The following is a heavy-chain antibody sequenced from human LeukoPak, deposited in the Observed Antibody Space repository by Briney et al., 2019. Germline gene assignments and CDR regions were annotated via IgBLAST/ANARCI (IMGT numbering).Heavy chain of an antibody. CDR1: VFTFSSYE. J-gene: IGHJ4*02. V-gene: IGHV3-48*03. CDR2: ISSSGSTI. Sequence: GGSLRLSCRASVFTFSSYEMNWVRQAPGEGLEWVSYISSSGSTIYYADSVKGRFTISRDNAKNSLYLQMNSLRAEDTAVYYCARAGDILTGYSIYFDYWGQGTLVTVSS. D-gene: IGHD3-9*01. CDR3: ARAGDILTGYSIYFDY.